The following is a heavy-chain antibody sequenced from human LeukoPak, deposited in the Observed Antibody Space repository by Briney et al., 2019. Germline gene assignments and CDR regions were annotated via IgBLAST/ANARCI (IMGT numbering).Heavy chain of an antibody. CDR3: AKVDTAMDWFDR. Sequence: GVSLQISFKGSGYRFTSYSIGCVRLIPRKGPAWMGIIYPGDSDTRYSPSFQGQVTISADKSISTAYLQWSSLKASDTAMYYCAKVDTAMDWFDRWGQGTLVTVSS. CDR2: IYPGDSDT. V-gene: IGHV5-51*01. CDR1: GYRFTSYS. D-gene: IGHD5-18*01. J-gene: IGHJ5*02.